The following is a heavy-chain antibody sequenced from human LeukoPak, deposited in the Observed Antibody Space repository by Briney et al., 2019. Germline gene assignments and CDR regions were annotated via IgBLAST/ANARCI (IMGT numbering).Heavy chain of an antibody. Sequence: SETLSLTCTVSGGSISSSSYYWGWIRQPPGKGLELIGSIHYSGSTYYNPSLKSRVIISVDTSKNQFSLKLSSVTAADTAVYYCARRRKNGSVSFDYWGQGTLVTISS. CDR2: IHYSGST. CDR3: ARRRKNGSVSFDY. V-gene: IGHV4-39*01. D-gene: IGHD2-8*01. CDR1: GGSISSSSYY. J-gene: IGHJ4*02.